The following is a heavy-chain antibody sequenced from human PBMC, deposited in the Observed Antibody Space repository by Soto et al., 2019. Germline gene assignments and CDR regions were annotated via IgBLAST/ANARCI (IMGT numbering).Heavy chain of an antibody. CDR2: SYYDGRT. CDR1: GDSIITDHW. V-gene: IGHV4-4*02. D-gene: IGHD2-8*01. Sequence: QVRLQESGPGLVKPSETLSLTCAVSGDSIITDHWWTWVRQSPEKGLEWIGESYYDGRTNYNPSLKSRVTISVDKSHNQFSLKMSSVTAADTAIYFCVRETGVYMRVAYWGQGTLVTVSS. J-gene: IGHJ4*02. CDR3: VRETGVYMRVAY.